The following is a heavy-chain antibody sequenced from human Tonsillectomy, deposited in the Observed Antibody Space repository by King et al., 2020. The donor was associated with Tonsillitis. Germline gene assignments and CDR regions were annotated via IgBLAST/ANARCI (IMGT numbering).Heavy chain of an antibody. D-gene: IGHD3-16*01. CDR1: GGSISSDY. Sequence: QLQESGPGLVKPSETLSLTCSVSGGSISSDYWSWIRQPPGKGLEWIGYIYYGGSTNYNPSLKSRLTISVDTSKNQFSLKLSSVTAADTAVYYCARQGLRGGMDVWGQGTTVTVSS. CDR3: ARQGLRGGMDV. CDR2: IYYGGST. V-gene: IGHV4-59*08. J-gene: IGHJ6*02.